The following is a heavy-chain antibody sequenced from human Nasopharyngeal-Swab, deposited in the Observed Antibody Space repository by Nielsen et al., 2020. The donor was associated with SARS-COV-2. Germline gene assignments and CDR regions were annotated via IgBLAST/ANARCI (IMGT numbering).Heavy chain of an antibody. CDR2: INPSGGST. V-gene: IGHV1-46*01. D-gene: IGHD3-10*01. CDR3: AREMGYYGSGSYRPFDY. CDR1: GYTFTSYY. Sequence: ASAKVSCKASGYTFTSYYIHWVRQAPGQGLEWMGIINPSGGSTSYAQKFQGLVTMTRDTSTSTVYMELSSLRSEDTAVYYCAREMGYYGSGSYRPFDYWGQGTLVTVSS. J-gene: IGHJ4*02.